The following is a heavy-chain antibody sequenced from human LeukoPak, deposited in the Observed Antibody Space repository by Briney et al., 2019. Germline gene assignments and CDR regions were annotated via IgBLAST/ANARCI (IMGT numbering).Heavy chain of an antibody. CDR3: AREFENTGKNFDY. CDR1: GYTFTGYY. D-gene: IGHD1-1*01. V-gene: IGHV1-18*04. J-gene: IGHJ4*02. Sequence: GASVKVSCKASGYTFTGYYMHWVRQAPGQGLEWMGWISAYNGNTNYAQKLQGRVTMTTDTSTSTAYMELSSLRSEDTAVYHCAREFENTGKNFDYWGQGALVTVSS. CDR2: ISAYNGNT.